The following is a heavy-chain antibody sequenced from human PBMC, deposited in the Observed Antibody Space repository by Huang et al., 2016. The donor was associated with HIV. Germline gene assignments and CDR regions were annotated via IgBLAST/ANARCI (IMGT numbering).Heavy chain of an antibody. J-gene: IGHJ6*03. V-gene: IGHV4-34*02. Sequence: QVRLEQWGKGSLKPSETLSLTCAVYGASFSDYFWSWVRQSPDKRRVWIGEVKPGRPPSYKPSLKGRVVLSVDPPKNQFSRTLRARSAADAAIYYCAGLPTPSYYDTWSLSPVEEDFFYFNLDLWGRGTPVVVS. D-gene: IGHD3-16*01. CDR1: GASFSDYF. CDR2: VKPGRPP. CDR3: AGLPTPSYYDTWSLSPVEEDFFYFNLDL.